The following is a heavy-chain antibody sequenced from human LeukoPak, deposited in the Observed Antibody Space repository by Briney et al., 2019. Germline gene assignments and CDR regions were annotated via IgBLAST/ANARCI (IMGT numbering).Heavy chain of an antibody. D-gene: IGHD3-22*01. V-gene: IGHV4-30-4*01. Sequence: SQTLSLTCTVSGGSISSGDYYWGWIRQPPGKGLEWIGYIYYSGSTYYNPSLKSRVTISVDTSKNQFSLKLSSVTAADTAVYYCARALYYDSSGYGIDYWGQGTLVTVSS. J-gene: IGHJ4*02. CDR1: GGSISSGDYY. CDR3: ARALYYDSSGYGIDY. CDR2: IYYSGST.